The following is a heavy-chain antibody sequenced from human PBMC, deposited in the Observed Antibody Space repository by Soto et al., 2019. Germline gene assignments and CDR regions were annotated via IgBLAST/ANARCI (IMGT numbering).Heavy chain of an antibody. J-gene: IGHJ4*02. V-gene: IGHV3-21*01. D-gene: IGHD6-13*01. Sequence: GGSLRLSCAASGFTFSSYSMNWVRQAPGKGLEWVSSISSSSSYIYYADSVKGRFTISRDNAKNSLYLQMNSLRAEDTAVYYCARDPAAAQLSLFDYWGQGTLVTVSS. CDR2: ISSSSSYI. CDR1: GFTFSSYS. CDR3: ARDPAAAQLSLFDY.